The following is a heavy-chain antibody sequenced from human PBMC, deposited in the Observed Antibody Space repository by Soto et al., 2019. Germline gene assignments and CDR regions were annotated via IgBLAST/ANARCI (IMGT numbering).Heavy chain of an antibody. CDR3: AKDDGWYSSSWYVGY. V-gene: IGHV3-30*18. Sequence: QVQLVESGGGVVQPGRSLRLSCAASGFTFSSYGMHWVRQAPGKGLEWVAVISYDGSNKYYADSVKGRFTISRDNSKNTCYQQMNSLRAEDRAVYYWAKDDGWYSSSWYVGYWGQGTLVTGSS. CDR1: GFTFSSYG. J-gene: IGHJ4*02. CDR2: ISYDGSNK. D-gene: IGHD6-13*01.